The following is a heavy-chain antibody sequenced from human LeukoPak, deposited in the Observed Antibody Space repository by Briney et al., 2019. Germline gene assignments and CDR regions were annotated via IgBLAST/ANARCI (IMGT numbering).Heavy chain of an antibody. J-gene: IGHJ6*02. D-gene: IGHD3-3*01. Sequence: SLKVSCKASGCTFSSYAISWVRQAPGQGLEWMGGIIPIFGTANYAQKFQGRVTITADESTSTAYMELSSLRSEDTAVYYCARDQDFWSGYYLNYGMDVWGQGTTVTVSS. CDR2: IIPIFGTA. CDR1: GCTFSSYA. V-gene: IGHV1-69*13. CDR3: ARDQDFWSGYYLNYGMDV.